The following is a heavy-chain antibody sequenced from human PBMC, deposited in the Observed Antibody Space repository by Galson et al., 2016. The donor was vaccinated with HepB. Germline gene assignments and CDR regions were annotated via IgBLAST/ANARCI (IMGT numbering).Heavy chain of an antibody. CDR2: IYSGGRT. D-gene: IGHD4-17*01. CDR1: GFRVSGNY. V-gene: IGHV3-53*01. Sequence: SLRLSCAASGFRVSGNYMNWVRQARGKGLEWVSIIYSGGRTYYADSVKGRFTISRDNSKNTVYLQMDRLRAEDTAVYYCAKAYGVDSYHFNDWGQGTLVIVSS. J-gene: IGHJ4*02. CDR3: AKAYGVDSYHFND.